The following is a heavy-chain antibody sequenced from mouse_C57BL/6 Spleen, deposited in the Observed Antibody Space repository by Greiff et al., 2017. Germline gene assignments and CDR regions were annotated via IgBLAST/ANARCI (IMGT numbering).Heavy chain of an antibody. V-gene: IGHV1-52*01. Sequence: QVQLKESGAELVRPGSSVKLSCKASGYTFTSYWMHWVKQRPIQGLEWIGNIDPSDSETHYNQKFKDKATLTVDKSSSTAYMQLSSLTSEDSAVYYCARRYDGYFYFDYWGQGTTLTVSS. CDR1: GYTFTSYW. J-gene: IGHJ2*01. D-gene: IGHD2-3*01. CDR2: IDPSDSET. CDR3: ARRYDGYFYFDY.